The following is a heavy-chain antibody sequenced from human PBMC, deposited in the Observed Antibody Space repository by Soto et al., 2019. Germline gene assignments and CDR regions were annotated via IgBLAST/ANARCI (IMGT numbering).Heavy chain of an antibody. CDR1: SGSISSSTYY. Sequence: ASETLSLTCTVSSGSISSSTYYWGWIRQPPGKGLEWIGSIYYSGTTYYNPSLRSRVTISVDTSKNQFSLQLNSVTPEDTAVYYCARAYCSGGSCWAWSNWFDPWGQGTLVTVSS. CDR2: IYYSGTT. J-gene: IGHJ5*02. D-gene: IGHD2-15*01. CDR3: ARAYCSGGSCWAWSNWFDP. V-gene: IGHV4-39*01.